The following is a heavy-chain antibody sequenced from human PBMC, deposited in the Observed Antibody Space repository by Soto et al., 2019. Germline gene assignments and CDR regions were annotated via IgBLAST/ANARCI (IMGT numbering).Heavy chain of an antibody. D-gene: IGHD2-8*02. V-gene: IGHV1-46*01. CDR3: ASEYYTGASHSQAFDY. CDR2: SNTTGDGT. Sequence: QVQQVQSGAEVKNPGASVKISCKPFGYIFTNIYMHWVRQAPGQGLDWLGQSNTTGDGTDYEQKFLGRLTVTRDTSTSTLYMELSSLRSEDTAVYYCASEYYTGASHSQAFDYWGQGTRVTVSS. J-gene: IGHJ4*02. CDR1: GYIFTNIY.